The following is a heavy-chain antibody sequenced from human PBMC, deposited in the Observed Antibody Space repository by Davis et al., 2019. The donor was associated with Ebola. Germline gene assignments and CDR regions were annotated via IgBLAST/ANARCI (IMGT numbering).Heavy chain of an antibody. CDR2: ISSDGSRE. D-gene: IGHD3-10*01. CDR1: GFTFTTST. V-gene: IGHV3-30*03. Sequence: GESLKISCVASGFTFTTSTMHWVRQAPGKGLEWVALISSDGSREYYADSVEGRFTISRDNAKNSLYLQMNSLRVEDTAFYHCARGGYGSSVPDYWGQGTLVTVSS. CDR3: ARGGYGSSVPDY. J-gene: IGHJ4*02.